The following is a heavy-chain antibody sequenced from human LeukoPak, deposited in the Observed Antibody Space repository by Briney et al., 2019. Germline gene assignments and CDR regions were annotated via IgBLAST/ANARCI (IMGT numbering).Heavy chain of an antibody. D-gene: IGHD2-2*01. CDR1: GGSISSSSYY. CDR2: IYYSGST. CDR3: ARQTSPYCTGTSCYLFGDY. Sequence: SETLSLTCTVSGGSISSSSYYWGWIRQPPGKGLEWIGSIYYSGSTYYNPSLKSRVTISVDTSKNQFSLKLSSVTAADTAVYYCARQTSPYCTGTSCYLFGDYWGQGTLVTVSS. V-gene: IGHV4-39*01. J-gene: IGHJ4*02.